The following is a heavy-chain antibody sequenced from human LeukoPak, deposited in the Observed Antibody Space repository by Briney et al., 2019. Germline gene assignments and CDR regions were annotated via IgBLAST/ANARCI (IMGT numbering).Heavy chain of an antibody. CDR3: AKENSATNYYYYGMDV. Sequence: PGGSLRLSCAASGFTFDDYAMHWVRQAPGKGLEWVSGISWNSGSIGYADSVKGRFTISRDDAKNSLYLQMNSLRAEDTALYYCAKENSATNYYYYGMDVWGQGTTVTVSS. D-gene: IGHD1-26*01. CDR1: GFTFDDYA. CDR2: ISWNSGSI. V-gene: IGHV3-9*01. J-gene: IGHJ6*02.